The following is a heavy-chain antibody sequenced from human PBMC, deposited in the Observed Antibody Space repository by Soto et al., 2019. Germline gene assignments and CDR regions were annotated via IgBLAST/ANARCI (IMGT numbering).Heavy chain of an antibody. V-gene: IGHV4-30-4*08. J-gene: IGHJ1*01. D-gene: IGHD4-17*01. CDR3: AREFVHGDHHECFEV. CDR2: IYYSERN. Sequence: SETLSLTCTVSGGSISSGDYYWIWIRQPPGKGLEWMGYIYYSERNYYNQSLKSRVTISIATSTNQFSLKLSSVTAADADVYFCAREFVHGDHHECFEVWGQGTLVTVSS. CDR1: GGSISSGDYY.